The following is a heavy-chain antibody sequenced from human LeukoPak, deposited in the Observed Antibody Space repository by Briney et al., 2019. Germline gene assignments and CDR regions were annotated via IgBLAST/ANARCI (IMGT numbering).Heavy chain of an antibody. V-gene: IGHV3-53*01. CDR2: IHDGDGT. J-gene: IGHJ4*02. Sequence: GGSLRLSCAASGCTVSSKYMSWVRQAPGKGLEWLSVIHDGDGTYYADSVKARFTISRDNSKNTLYLQMNSLRVEDTAVYYCARLATSTGSYVDYWGQGTLVTVSS. CDR3: ARLATSTGSYVDY. D-gene: IGHD1-26*01. CDR1: GCTVSSKY.